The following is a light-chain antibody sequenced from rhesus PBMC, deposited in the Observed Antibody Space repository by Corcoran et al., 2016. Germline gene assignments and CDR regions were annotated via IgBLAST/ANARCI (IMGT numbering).Light chain of an antibody. J-gene: IGKJ4*01. CDR3: QQYNNPPLT. CDR1: QTITNY. Sequence: DIQMTQSPSSLSASIGDRVTITCRASQTITNYLSRYPQKPGKSPKPLIYYASRLERGVPSRFSGVRSGTDYTLTITRLQPEDVATYYCQQYNNPPLTFGGGTKV. V-gene: IGKV1-66*01. CDR2: YAS.